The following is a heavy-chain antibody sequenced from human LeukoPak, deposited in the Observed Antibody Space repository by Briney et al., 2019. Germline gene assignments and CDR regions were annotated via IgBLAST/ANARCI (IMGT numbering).Heavy chain of an antibody. J-gene: IGHJ4*02. CDR3: ARDQPFWSGRYYFDY. V-gene: IGHV4-39*07. CDR1: GGSISSSSYY. D-gene: IGHD3-3*01. CDR2: IYYSGST. Sequence: PSETLSLTCTVSGGSISSSSYYWGWIRQPPGKGLEWIGSIYYSGSTYYNPSLKSRVTISVDTSKNQFSLKLSSVTAADTAVYYCARDQPFWSGRYYFDYWGQGTLVTVSS.